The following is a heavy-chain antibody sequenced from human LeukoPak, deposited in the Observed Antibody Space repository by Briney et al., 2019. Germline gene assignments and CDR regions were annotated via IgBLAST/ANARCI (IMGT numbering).Heavy chain of an antibody. D-gene: IGHD3-22*01. CDR1: GSSFINYW. CDR2: IYTYGGDT. CDR3: ARGPYYYDSVGHPDI. J-gene: IGHJ3*02. V-gene: IGHV3-74*01. Sequence: PGGSLRLSCAASGSSFINYWMHWVRQSPGKRLVWVSYIYTYGGDTNYADSVRGLFTISKDNANNTLYLQMNSLTVDDTALYFCARGPYYYDSVGHPDIWGHGTMVTVSS.